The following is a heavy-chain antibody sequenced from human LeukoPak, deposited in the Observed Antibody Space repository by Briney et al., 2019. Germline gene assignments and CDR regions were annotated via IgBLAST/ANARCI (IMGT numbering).Heavy chain of an antibody. V-gene: IGHV4-31*03. Sequence: SETLSLTCTVSGGSISSGGYYWSWIRQHPGKGLEWIGYIYYSGSTYYNPSLKSRVTISVDTSENQFSLKLSSVTAADTAVYYCARDPVEEMYYFDYWGQGTLVTVSS. CDR2: IYYSGST. CDR3: ARDPVEEMYYFDY. J-gene: IGHJ4*02. CDR1: GGSISSGGYY.